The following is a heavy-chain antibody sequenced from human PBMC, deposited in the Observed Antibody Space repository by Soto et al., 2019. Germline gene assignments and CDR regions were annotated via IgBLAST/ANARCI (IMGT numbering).Heavy chain of an antibody. CDR3: ARDTRDTVTTEGETFDY. CDR2: ISAYNGNT. Sequence: GASVKVSCQASGYTLSNYGISWVRQAPGQGLEWMGWISAYNGNTNYAQKLQGRVTMTTDTSTSTAYMELRSLRSDDTAVYYCARDTRDTVTTEGETFDYWGQGTLVTVSS. V-gene: IGHV1-18*01. CDR1: GYTLSNYG. J-gene: IGHJ4*02. D-gene: IGHD4-17*01.